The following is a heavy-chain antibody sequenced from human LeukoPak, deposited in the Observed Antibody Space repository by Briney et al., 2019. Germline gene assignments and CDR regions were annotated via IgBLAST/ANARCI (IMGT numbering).Heavy chain of an antibody. CDR2: ISSSSSYI. D-gene: IGHD1-26*01. Sequence: GGSLRLSCAASGFTFSSYSMKWVRQAPGKGLEWVSSISSSSSYIYYADSVKGRFTISRDNAKNSLYLQMNSLRAEDTAVYYCARDVGATTRGAFDYWGQGTLVTVS. CDR3: ARDVGATTRGAFDY. CDR1: GFTFSSYS. J-gene: IGHJ4*02. V-gene: IGHV3-21*01.